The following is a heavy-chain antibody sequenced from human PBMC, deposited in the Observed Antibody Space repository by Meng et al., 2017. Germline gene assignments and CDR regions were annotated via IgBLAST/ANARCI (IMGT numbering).Heavy chain of an antibody. Sequence: QVPLQQWGAGALQPSEPLSLTCAVYGGSFSGYYWSWIRQPPGKGLEWIGEINHSGSTNYNPSLKSRVTISVDTSKNQFSLKLSSVTAADTAVYYCARGRWRGNRFDPWGQGTLVTVSS. D-gene: IGHD3-10*01. CDR1: GGSFSGYY. V-gene: IGHV4-34*01. CDR3: ARGRWRGNRFDP. CDR2: INHSGST. J-gene: IGHJ5*02.